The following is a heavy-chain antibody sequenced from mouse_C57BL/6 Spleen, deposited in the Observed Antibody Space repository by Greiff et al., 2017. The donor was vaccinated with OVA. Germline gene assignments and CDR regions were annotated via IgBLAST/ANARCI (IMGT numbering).Heavy chain of an antibody. CDR1: GFTFSDYY. D-gene: IGHD2-3*01. CDR2: INYDGSST. CDR3: ARGIYDGYYGYAMDY. V-gene: IGHV5-16*01. J-gene: IGHJ4*01. Sequence: EVHLVESEGGLVQPGSSMKLSCTASGFTFSDYYMAWVRQVPEKGLEWVANINYDGSSTYYLDSLKSRFIISRDNAKNILYLQMSSLKSEDTATYYCARGIYDGYYGYAMDYWGQGTSVTVSS.